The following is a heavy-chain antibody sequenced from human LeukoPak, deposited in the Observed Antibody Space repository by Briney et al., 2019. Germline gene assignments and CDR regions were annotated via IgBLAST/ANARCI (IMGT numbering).Heavy chain of an antibody. CDR3: ATDQRSYGDYLAVDY. J-gene: IGHJ4*02. V-gene: IGHV1-24*01. Sequence: ASVTVSCKVSGYTLTELSMHWVRQAPGKGLEWMGGFDPEDGETIYAQKFQGRVTMTEDTSTDTAYMELSSLRSEDTAVYYCATDQRSYGDYLAVDYWGQGTLVTVSS. CDR2: FDPEDGET. D-gene: IGHD4-17*01. CDR1: GYTLTELS.